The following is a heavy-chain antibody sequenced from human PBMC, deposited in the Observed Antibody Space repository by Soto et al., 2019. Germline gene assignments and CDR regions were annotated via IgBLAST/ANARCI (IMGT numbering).Heavy chain of an antibody. CDR3: ARGGGWYVWFDP. J-gene: IGHJ5*02. CDR2: MNPNSGNT. CDR1: GYTFTSYD. D-gene: IGHD6-19*01. V-gene: IGHV1-8*01. Sequence: ASVKVSCKTSGYTFTSYDINWVRQAPGQGLEWMGWMNPNSGNTGYAQKFQGRVTMTRDTSVSTAYMELSSLRSEDTAVYYCARGGGWYVWFDPWGQGTLVTVSS.